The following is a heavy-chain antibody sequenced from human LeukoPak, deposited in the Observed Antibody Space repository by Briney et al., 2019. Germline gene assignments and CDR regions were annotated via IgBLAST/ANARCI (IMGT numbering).Heavy chain of an antibody. CDR1: GGSISSYY. D-gene: IGHD1-1*01. Sequence: PSETLSLTCTVSGGSISSYYWSWMRQPPGKGLEWIGYIYYSGSTNYNPSLKSRVTISVDTSKNQFSLKLSSVTAADTAVYYCARHTHERRWFDPWGQGTLVTVSS. CDR3: ARHTHERRWFDP. CDR2: IYYSGST. J-gene: IGHJ5*02. V-gene: IGHV4-59*08.